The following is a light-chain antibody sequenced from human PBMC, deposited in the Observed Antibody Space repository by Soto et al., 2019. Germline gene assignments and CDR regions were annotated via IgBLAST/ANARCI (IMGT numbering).Light chain of an antibody. CDR2: DVI. CDR1: SSDVGRYNY. CDR3: SSYADNDNLL. Sequence: QSALTQPPSASGSPGQSVTISCTGTSSDVGRYNYVSWYQQHPGKAPKLMLYDVIKRPSGVPGRFSGSKSGNTASLTVSGLQAEDEADYYCSSYADNDNLLFGGGTKLTAL. V-gene: IGLV2-8*01. J-gene: IGLJ2*01.